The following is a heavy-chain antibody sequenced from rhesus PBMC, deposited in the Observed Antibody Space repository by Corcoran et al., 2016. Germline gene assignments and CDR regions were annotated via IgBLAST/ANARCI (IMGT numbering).Heavy chain of an antibody. J-gene: IGHJ5-2*02. D-gene: IGHD1-7*02. CDR1: GYSISSTY. V-gene: IGHV4-147*01. Sequence: QVQLQESGPGLVTPSETLSLTCAVSGYSISSTYWRWIRQPPGKGLEWFVYIYVSSGSTTYNPARKSRVTISTDKSKNQLAMKLSSVDAADTAVYYCASQLERRGLDVWGRGVLVTVSS. CDR3: ASQLERRGLDV. CDR2: IYVSSGST.